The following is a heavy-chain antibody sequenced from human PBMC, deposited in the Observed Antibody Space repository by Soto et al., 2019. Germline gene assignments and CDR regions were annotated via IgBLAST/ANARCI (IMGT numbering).Heavy chain of an antibody. Sequence: PGGSLRLSCAASGFTFSNYAMNWVRQAPGKGLEWVSVIRGSGGSASYADSVQGRLTISRDNSNNTLYLQMNSLRAEDTATYSCVREGSGWSSRGSFDFWGRGTMVTVSS. CDR2: IRGSGGSA. CDR3: VREGSGWSSRGSFDF. CDR1: GFTFSNYA. V-gene: IGHV3-23*01. J-gene: IGHJ3*01. D-gene: IGHD6-19*01.